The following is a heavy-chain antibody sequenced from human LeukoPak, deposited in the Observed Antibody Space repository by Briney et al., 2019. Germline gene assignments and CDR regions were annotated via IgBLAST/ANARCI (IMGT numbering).Heavy chain of an antibody. Sequence: GGSLRLSCAASGFTFSSYAMHWVRQAPGKGLEWVSGMSGTSGNTYYADSVKGRFTISRDNSKNTLYLQMNSLRAEDTAVYYCAKDLYSSSWFSTGDYWGQGTLVTVSS. CDR2: MSGTSGNT. V-gene: IGHV3-23*01. CDR3: AKDLYSSSWFSTGDY. D-gene: IGHD6-13*01. J-gene: IGHJ4*02. CDR1: GFTFSSYA.